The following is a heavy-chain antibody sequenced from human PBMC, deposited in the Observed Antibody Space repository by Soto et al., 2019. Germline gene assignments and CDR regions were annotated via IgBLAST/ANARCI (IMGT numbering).Heavy chain of an antibody. CDR2: ISYMGTT. CDR1: GGSMNNYY. D-gene: IGHD6-13*01. J-gene: IGHJ3*02. V-gene: IGHV4-59*12. CDR3: ARWDARSLSSWPDDAFDI. Sequence: PSETLSLTCTVSGGSMNNYYWSWIRQAPGKGLQYIGYISYMGTTNYNPSLKSRVTISVDTSKNQFSLKLSPVTAADTAVYYCARWDARSLSSWPDDAFDIWGQGTMVTVSS.